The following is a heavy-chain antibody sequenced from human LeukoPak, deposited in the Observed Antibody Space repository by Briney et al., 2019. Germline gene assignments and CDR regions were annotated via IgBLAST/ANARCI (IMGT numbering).Heavy chain of an antibody. CDR3: ACSVIGGNTYYYYGMDV. V-gene: IGHV1-69*13. CDR2: IIPIFGTA. CDR1: GGTFSSYA. J-gene: IGHJ6*02. D-gene: IGHD4-23*01. Sequence: SVRVSCKASGGTFSSYAISWVRQAPGQGLEWMGGIIPIFGTANYAQKFQGRVMITADESTSTAYMELSSLRSEDTAVYYCACSVIGGNTYYYYGMDVWGQGTTVTVSS.